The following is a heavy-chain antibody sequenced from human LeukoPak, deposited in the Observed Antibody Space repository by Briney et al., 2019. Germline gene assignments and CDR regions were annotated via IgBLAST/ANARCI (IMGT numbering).Heavy chain of an antibody. J-gene: IGHJ3*01. CDR1: GFSLSGSW. V-gene: IGHV3-74*01. Sequence: PGGSLRLSCEAFGFSLSGSWMHWVRQAPGKGLMWVSQSKYDGSTKSYAASVRGRFTISRDNAKNTLYLHMDSLRAEDTAVYYCARSDYFHNWGQGTMVVVSA. D-gene: IGHD2/OR15-2a*01. CDR2: SKYDGSTK. CDR3: ARSDYFHN.